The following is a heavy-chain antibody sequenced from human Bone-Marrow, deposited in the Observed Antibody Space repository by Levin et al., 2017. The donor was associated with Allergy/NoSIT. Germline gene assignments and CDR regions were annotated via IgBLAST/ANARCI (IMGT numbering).Heavy chain of an antibody. Sequence: SGGSLRLSCAASGFTFSSYAMTWVRQAPGKGLEWISTISGGGGSTFYADSVKGRLTVSRDNSKNTLYLQMNSLRGEDTAVYYCAKGVRSSNWYNAFDIWGQGTMVTVAS. CDR2: ISGGGGST. CDR3: AKGVRSSNWYNAFDI. CDR1: GFTFSSYA. J-gene: IGHJ3*02. D-gene: IGHD6-13*01. V-gene: IGHV3-23*01.